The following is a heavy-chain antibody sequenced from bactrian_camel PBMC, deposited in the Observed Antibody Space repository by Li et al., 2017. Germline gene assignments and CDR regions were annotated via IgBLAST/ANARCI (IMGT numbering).Heavy chain of an antibody. J-gene: IGHJ6*01. CDR3: AMSFQLPCLGRDERAYDS. CDR1: GYTAGRHC. Sequence: VESGGGSVRTGGSLRLSCEASGYTAGRHCMAWFRQAPGKERETVASIRTGYPFTSDYHDSVKGRFTISQDNAKNAVYLQMGNLQPEDTAMYFCAMSFQLPCLGRDERAYDSWGQGTQVTVS. CDR2: IRTGYPFTS. V-gene: IGHV3S25*01. D-gene: IGHD1*01.